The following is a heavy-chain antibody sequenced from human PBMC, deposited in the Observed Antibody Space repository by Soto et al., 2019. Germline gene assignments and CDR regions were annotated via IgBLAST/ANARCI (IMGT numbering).Heavy chain of an antibody. J-gene: IGHJ4*02. V-gene: IGHV3-23*01. D-gene: IGHD2-15*01. CDR3: AKQGVVLGAAVDY. Sequence: EGSLISPSAAAAFPFSTRALSCGRLVLETRLEWVSAVSGSGGSRYYADSVKGRFTISRDNSKKTLYLQMKSLRAEYRAVYYCAKQGVVLGAAVDYWGQGT. CDR1: AFPFSTRA. CDR2: VSGSGGSR.